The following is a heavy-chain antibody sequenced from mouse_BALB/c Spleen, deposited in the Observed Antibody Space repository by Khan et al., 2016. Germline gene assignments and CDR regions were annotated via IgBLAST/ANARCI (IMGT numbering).Heavy chain of an antibody. D-gene: IGHD1-1*01. CDR1: GYTFTDYA. J-gene: IGHJ2*01. CDR2: ISTYYGDA. V-gene: IGHV1S137*01. CDR3: ARGATVVVDY. Sequence: QVRLQQSGAELVRPGVSVKISCKGSGYTFTDYAMHWVKQSHAKSLEWIGVISTYYGDASYNQKFKGKATMTVDKSSSTAYMELARLTSEDSAISCDARGATVVVDYWGQGTTLTVSS.